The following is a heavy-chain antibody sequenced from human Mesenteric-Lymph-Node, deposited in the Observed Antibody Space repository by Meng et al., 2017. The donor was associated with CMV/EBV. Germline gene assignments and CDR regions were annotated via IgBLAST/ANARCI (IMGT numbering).Heavy chain of an antibody. J-gene: IGHJ4*02. CDR1: GLSLGDSG. V-gene: IGHV3-7*01. CDR2: IKPDGSTK. Sequence: GESLKIYCAAAGLSLGDSGLSWVRPGPGERLEWVADIKPDGSTKYYAASVKGRFTISRDNAERSLYLQRNRLRVEDTSIYYCACLREGGYWGQGTLVTVSS. CDR3: ACLREGGY. D-gene: IGHD3-16*01.